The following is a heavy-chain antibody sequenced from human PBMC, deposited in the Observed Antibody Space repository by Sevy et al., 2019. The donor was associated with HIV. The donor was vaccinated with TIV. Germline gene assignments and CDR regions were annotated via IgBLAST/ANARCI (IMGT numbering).Heavy chain of an antibody. V-gene: IGHV4-61*01. CDR1: GGSVSSGSYY. Sequence: SETLSLTCTVSGGSVSSGSYYWSWIRQPPGKGLEWIGYIYYSGSTNYNPSLKSRVTISVDTSKNQFSLKLSSVTAADTAVYYCAREGGGTIIPDYYYMDVWGKGTTVTVSS. D-gene: IGHD1-1*01. CDR2: IYYSGST. J-gene: IGHJ6*03. CDR3: AREGGGTIIPDYYYMDV.